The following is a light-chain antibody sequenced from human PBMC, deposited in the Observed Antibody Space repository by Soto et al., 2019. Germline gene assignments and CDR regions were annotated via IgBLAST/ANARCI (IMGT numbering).Light chain of an antibody. CDR3: QQYGSPPSLT. CDR2: GAS. V-gene: IGKV3-20*01. CDR1: QSVSGSY. J-gene: IGKJ4*01. Sequence: EIVLTQCPGTLSLSPGERVTLSCRASQSVSGSYLAWYQQKPGQAPRLLINGASSRATGIPDRFSGSGSGTDFTLTISRLEAEDFAVYYCQQYGSPPSLTFGGGTKVEIK.